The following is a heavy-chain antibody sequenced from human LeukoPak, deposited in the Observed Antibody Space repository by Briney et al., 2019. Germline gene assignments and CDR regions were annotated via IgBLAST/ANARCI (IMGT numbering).Heavy chain of an antibody. CDR1: GGPISSHY. Sequence: SETLSLTCTVSGGPISSHYWSWIRQPPGKGLEWIGYIYNSGSTNYNPSLKSRVTISVDTSKNQFSLKLSSVTAADTAVYYCARQEDCGGDCYPDYWGQGTLVTVSS. CDR2: IYNSGST. J-gene: IGHJ4*02. D-gene: IGHD2-21*02. CDR3: ARQEDCGGDCYPDY. V-gene: IGHV4-59*11.